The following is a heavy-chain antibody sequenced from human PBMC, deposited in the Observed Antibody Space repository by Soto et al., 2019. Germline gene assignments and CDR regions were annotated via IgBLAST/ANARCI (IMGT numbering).Heavy chain of an antibody. J-gene: IGHJ6*03. V-gene: IGHV3-11*01. Sequence: QVQLVESGGGLVKPGGSLRLSCAASGFTFSDSFMSLIRQTPGKGLEWLSYISGRDGNIYYADSVKGRFTISRDNAKNSVYLQMNSLRAEDTAVYSCAGDQGPTYMAVWGKGTTVTVS. CDR2: ISGRDGNI. CDR1: GFTFSDSF. CDR3: AGDQGPTYMAV.